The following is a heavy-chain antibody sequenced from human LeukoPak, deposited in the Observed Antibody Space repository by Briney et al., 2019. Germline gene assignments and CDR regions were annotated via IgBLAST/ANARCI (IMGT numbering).Heavy chain of an antibody. D-gene: IGHD6-19*01. V-gene: IGHV3-21*01. J-gene: IGHJ4*02. CDR1: GFTFSSYR. CDR2: ISSSSSYI. Sequence: TGGSLRLSCAASGFTFSSYRMTWVRQAPGKGLEWVSSISSSSSYIYYADSVKGRFTISRDNAKNSLYLQMNSLRAEDTAVYYCARDWGKQWLIGTGWEGFDYWGQGTLVTVSS. CDR3: ARDWGKQWLIGTGWEGFDY.